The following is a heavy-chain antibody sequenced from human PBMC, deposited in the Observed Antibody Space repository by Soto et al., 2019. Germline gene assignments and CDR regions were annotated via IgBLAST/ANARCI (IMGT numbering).Heavy chain of an antibody. J-gene: IGHJ6*03. D-gene: IGHD3-9*01. V-gene: IGHV4-59*04. CDR3: AGTVLGPDILADQFVDYYYYMDV. CDR2: IYYSGST. Sequence: SETLSLTCTVSGHSMTYSYWSWIRLLPGKGLEWVGYIYYSGSTSYNPSLRRRVIMSVDTSKRQFSLQLKSVTAADTAIYYCAGTVLGPDILADQFVDYYYYMDVWGQGTTVT. CDR1: GHSMTYSY.